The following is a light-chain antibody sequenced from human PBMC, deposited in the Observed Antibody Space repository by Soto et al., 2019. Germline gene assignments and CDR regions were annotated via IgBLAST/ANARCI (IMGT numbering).Light chain of an antibody. J-gene: IGKJ4*01. CDR2: AAS. CDR3: QQSYSTPRLT. V-gene: IGKV1-39*01. Sequence: DIQMTQSPSSLSASVGDRVTITCRASQTIGIYLNWYQQKPGKAPKLLIYAASNLQSGVPSRFSGSASGTDFTLTISSLQVEDFGTYYCQQSYSTPRLTFGGGTKVEIK. CDR1: QTIGIY.